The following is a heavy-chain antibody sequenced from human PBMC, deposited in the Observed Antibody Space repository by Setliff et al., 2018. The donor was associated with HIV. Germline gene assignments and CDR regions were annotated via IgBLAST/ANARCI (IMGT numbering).Heavy chain of an antibody. J-gene: IGHJ4*02. Sequence: SETLSLTCTVSGGSSIGSSFQSTWYRQSPGKGLEWIAVTAYSGTTSGSTKSNPSLKSRLTMSVDSSRNQFSLTLTSVTAADTAGYYCAREPNTGWYYLDFWGPGALVTVSS. V-gene: IGHV4-61*01. CDR1: GGSSIGSSFQ. CDR3: AREPNTGWYYLDF. CDR2: TAYSGTTSGST. D-gene: IGHD6-19*01.